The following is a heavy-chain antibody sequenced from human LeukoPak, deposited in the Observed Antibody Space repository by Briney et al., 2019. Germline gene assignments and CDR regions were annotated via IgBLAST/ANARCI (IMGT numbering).Heavy chain of an antibody. CDR1: GGSISGYY. Sequence: SETLSLTCTVSGGSISGYYWSWIRQPPGKGLEWIGEINHSGSTNYNPSLKSRVTISVDTSKNQFSLKLSSVTAADTAVYYCARKTKYYYDSSGYYDYYYGMDVWGQGTTVTVSS. J-gene: IGHJ6*02. CDR2: INHSGST. V-gene: IGHV4-34*01. CDR3: ARKTKYYYDSSGYYDYYYGMDV. D-gene: IGHD3-22*01.